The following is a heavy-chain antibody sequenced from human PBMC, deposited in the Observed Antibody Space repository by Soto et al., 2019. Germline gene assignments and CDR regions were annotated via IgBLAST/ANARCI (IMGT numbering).Heavy chain of an antibody. Sequence: SVKVSCKASGGTFSSYAISWVRQAPGQGLEWMGGIIPIFGTANYAQKFQGRVTITADESTSTAYMELSSLRSEDTAVYYCANGYYGSGSYYPIYYYYGMDVWGQGTTVTVPS. D-gene: IGHD3-10*01. CDR1: GGTFSSYA. V-gene: IGHV1-69*13. CDR3: ANGYYGSGSYYPIYYYYGMDV. CDR2: IIPIFGTA. J-gene: IGHJ6*02.